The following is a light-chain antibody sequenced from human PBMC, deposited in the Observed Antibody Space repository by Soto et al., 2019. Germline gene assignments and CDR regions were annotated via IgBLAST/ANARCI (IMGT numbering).Light chain of an antibody. J-gene: IGKJ5*01. CDR1: QCVSSSY. CDR2: GAS. CDR3: QQRSNWPPIT. V-gene: IGKV3D-20*02. Sequence: EIVLAQSPGTLSLSPGERATRSCRAIQCVSSSYLAWYQQKPGQAPRLLIYGASTRAAGIPARFSGSGSGTDFTLTISSLEPEDFAVYYCQQRSNWPPITFGQGTRLEIK.